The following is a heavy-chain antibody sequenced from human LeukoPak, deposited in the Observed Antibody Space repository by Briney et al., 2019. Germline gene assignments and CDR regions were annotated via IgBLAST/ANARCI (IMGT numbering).Heavy chain of an antibody. V-gene: IGHV1-69*05. J-gene: IGHJ5*02. CDR1: GGTFSSYA. CDR2: IIPIFGTA. D-gene: IGHD3-16*02. Sequence: SVKVSCKASGGTFSSYAISWVRQAPGQGLEWMGGIIPIFGTANYAQKFQGRVTITTDKSTSTAYMELSSLRSEDTAVYYCARGMFSRLGELSFNWFDPWGQGTLVTVSS. CDR3: ARGMFSRLGELSFNWFDP.